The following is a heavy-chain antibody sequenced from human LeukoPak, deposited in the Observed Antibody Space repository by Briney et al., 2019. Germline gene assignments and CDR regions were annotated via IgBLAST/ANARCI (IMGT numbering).Heavy chain of an antibody. CDR1: GGTFSSYA. CDR3: ARDKAGGNYYYYGMDV. D-gene: IGHD2-8*02. J-gene: IGHJ6*02. Sequence: SSVKVSCKASGGTFSSYAISWVRQAPGQGLEWMGRIIPILGIANYAQKFQGRVTITADKSTSTAYMELSSLRSEDTAVYYCARDKAGGNYYYYGMDVWGQGTTVTVFS. CDR2: IIPILGIA. V-gene: IGHV1-69*04.